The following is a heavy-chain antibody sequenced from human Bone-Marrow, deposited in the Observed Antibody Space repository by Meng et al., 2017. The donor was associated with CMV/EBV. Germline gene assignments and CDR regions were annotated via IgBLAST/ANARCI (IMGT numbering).Heavy chain of an antibody. CDR1: GYTFTSYY. CDR2: IIPILGIA. V-gene: IGHV1-69*10. D-gene: IGHD2-2*01. Sequence: SVKVSCKASGYTFTSYYMHWVRQAPGQGLEWMGGIIPILGIANYAQKFQGRVTITADKSTSTAYMELSSLRSEDTAVYYCATSSGYCSSTSCYSVVEYGKDVWGQGTTVTVSS. CDR3: ATSSGYCSSTSCYSVVEYGKDV. J-gene: IGHJ6*02.